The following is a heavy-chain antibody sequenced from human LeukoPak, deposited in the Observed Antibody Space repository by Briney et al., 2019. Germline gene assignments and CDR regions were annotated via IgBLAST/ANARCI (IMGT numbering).Heavy chain of an antibody. J-gene: IGHJ4*02. Sequence: GASVTVSRKASGCTFSSYAISWVRQAPGQGLEWMGRIIPILGIANYAQKFQGRVTITADKSTSTAYMELSSLGSEDTAVYYCARDDILTGYYGVDYWGQGTLVTVSS. V-gene: IGHV1-69*04. CDR3: ARDDILTGYYGVDY. CDR1: GCTFSSYA. CDR2: IIPILGIA. D-gene: IGHD3-9*01.